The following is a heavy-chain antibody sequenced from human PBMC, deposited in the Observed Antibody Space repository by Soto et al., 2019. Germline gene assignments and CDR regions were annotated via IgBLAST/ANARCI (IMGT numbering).Heavy chain of an antibody. J-gene: IGHJ4*02. Sequence: QVQLVESGGGVVQPGRSLRLSCAASGFTFSSYGMHWVRQAPGKGLEWVAGISYDGSNKYYADSVKGRFTISRDNSKNTLYPQMNSLRAEDTAVYYCAKVLSGAIGTVDYWGQGTLVTVSS. CDR1: GFTFSSYG. CDR2: ISYDGSNK. D-gene: IGHD1-1*01. V-gene: IGHV3-30*18. CDR3: AKVLSGAIGTVDY.